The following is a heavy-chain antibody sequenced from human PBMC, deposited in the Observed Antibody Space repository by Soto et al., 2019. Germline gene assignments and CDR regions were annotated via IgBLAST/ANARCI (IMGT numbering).Heavy chain of an antibody. CDR3: ASAERWLQPDI. V-gene: IGHV4-59*01. CDR1: GGSISSYY. J-gene: IGHJ3*02. Sequence: ETLSLTCTVSGGSISSYYWSWIRQPPGKGLEWIGYIYYSGSTNYNPSLKSRVTISVDTSKNQFSLKLSSVTAADTAVCYCASAERWLQPDIWGQGTLVTVSS. CDR2: IYYSGST. D-gene: IGHD5-18*01.